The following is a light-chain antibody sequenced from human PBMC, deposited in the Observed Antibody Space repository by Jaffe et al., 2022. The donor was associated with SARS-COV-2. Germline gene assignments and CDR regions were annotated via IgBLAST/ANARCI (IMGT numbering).Light chain of an antibody. Sequence: QSVLTQPPSVSGAPGQRVTISCTGSNSNIGADYVVNWYQQFPGTAPKLLIYGNTHRPSGVPDRFSGSKSGTSASLAISGLQAEDEADYHCQSYDSSLQWVFGGGTKLTVL. CDR3: QSYDSSLQWV. CDR2: GNT. CDR1: NSNIGADYV. J-gene: IGLJ3*02. V-gene: IGLV1-40*01.